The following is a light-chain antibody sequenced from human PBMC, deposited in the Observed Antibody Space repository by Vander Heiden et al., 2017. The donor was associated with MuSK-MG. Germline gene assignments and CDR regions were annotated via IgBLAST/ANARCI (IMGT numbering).Light chain of an antibody. CDR1: AWPRKE. CDR2: EDS. J-gene: IGLJ2*01. CDR3: DSTDSDGNHSVV. V-gene: IGLV3-10*01. Sequence: SYELTQPPSVSVSPGQTARITCSGKAWPRKEADWYQQKSGQAHVLVIVEDSKRPSGIPARFSGSRSGTLATSTISGAQVEDEAEYYGDSTDSDGNHSVVFGGGTKLTVL.